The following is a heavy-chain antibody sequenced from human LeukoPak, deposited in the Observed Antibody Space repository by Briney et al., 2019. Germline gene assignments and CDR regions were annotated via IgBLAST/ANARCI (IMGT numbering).Heavy chain of an antibody. CDR2: INPNSGGT. CDR3: ARWYYDSSGHYRGGVAFDI. CDR1: GYTFTGYY. V-gene: IGHV1-2*02. D-gene: IGHD3-22*01. J-gene: IGHJ3*02. Sequence: ASVKFSCKASGYTFTGYYMHWVREAPGQGLEWMGWINPNSGGTNYAQKFQGRVTMTRDTSISTAYMELSRLRSDDTALYHCARWYYDSSGHYRGGVAFDIWGQGTMVTVSS.